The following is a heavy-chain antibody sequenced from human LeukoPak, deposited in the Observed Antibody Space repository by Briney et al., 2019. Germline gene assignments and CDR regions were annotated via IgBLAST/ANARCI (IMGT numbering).Heavy chain of an antibody. V-gene: IGHV1-69*13. CDR1: GGTFTHSP. J-gene: IGHJ6*03. D-gene: IGHD4-11*01. CDR3: ARGTLTTAMYSYYYLAI. CDR2: FISVFGAT. Sequence: SVKVSCKGSGGTFTHSPVSWVRQAPGQGLEWIGGFISVFGATTYAEKFQDRLRITVDESTNTAYMDLSYLSFEDSAVYYCARGTLTTAMYSYYYLAIWGAGTPVTVSS.